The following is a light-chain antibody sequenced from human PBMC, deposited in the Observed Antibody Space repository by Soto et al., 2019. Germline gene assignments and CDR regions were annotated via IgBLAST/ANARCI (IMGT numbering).Light chain of an antibody. CDR2: DTS. V-gene: IGKV3-15*01. Sequence: EIVMTQSPATLSVSPGERATLSCRASQSVRNTLAWFQQKPGQPPRLVIYDTSTRATGIPARFSGSGAGTDFTLTISSLQSEDFAVYYCQQYSTWLWTFGQGTRVEIK. CDR3: QQYSTWLWT. CDR1: QSVRNT. J-gene: IGKJ1*01.